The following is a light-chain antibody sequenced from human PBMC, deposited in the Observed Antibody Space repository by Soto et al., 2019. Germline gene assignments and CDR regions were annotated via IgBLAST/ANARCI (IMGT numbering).Light chain of an antibody. J-gene: IGKJ2*01. V-gene: IGKV3-20*01. Sequence: EIVLTQSPGTLSLSPGERATLSCRASQSVITSYLDWYQQKPGQAPRLLIYGVSTRATAIPDRFSGSGSGTDLTLTISRLEPEDFAEYYCQHYGTSPPMYTFGQGTKLEIK. CDR1: QSVITSY. CDR3: QHYGTSPPMYT. CDR2: GVS.